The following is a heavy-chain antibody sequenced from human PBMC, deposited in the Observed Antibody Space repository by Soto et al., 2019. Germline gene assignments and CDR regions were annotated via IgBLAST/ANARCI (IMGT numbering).Heavy chain of an antibody. Sequence: QVQLVQSGAEVKKPGSSVKVSCKASGGTFSSYAISWVRQAPGQGLEWMGGIIPIFGTANYAQKFQGRVTITADESTRPAYLELSKLGSEDNAVYYCARTPNYDILTGPTGGFDYWGQGTLVTVSS. CDR2: IIPIFGTA. CDR1: GGTFSSYA. CDR3: ARTPNYDILTGPTGGFDY. V-gene: IGHV1-69*01. D-gene: IGHD3-9*01. J-gene: IGHJ4*02.